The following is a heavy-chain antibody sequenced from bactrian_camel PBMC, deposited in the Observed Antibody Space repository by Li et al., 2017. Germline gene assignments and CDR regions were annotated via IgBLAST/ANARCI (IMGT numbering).Heavy chain of an antibody. CDR1: GFTFGDYD. V-gene: IGHV3S40*01. J-gene: IGHJ6*01. D-gene: IGHD3*01. CDR3: AASRPGSVLPPSLIGGMCRSSSSFGY. CDR2: IGSGSTT. Sequence: VQLVESGGGLVQPGGSLRLSCAASGFTFGDYDITWVRQAPGKGLEWVSSIGSGSTTYYVDSVKGRFTVSRDNAKNTMYLQMDSLKPEDTAEYYCAASRPGSVLPPSLIGGMCRSSSSFGYWGQGTQVTVS.